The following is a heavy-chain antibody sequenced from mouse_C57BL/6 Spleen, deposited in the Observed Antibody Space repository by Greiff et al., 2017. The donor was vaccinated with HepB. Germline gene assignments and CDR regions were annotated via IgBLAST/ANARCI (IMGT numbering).Heavy chain of an antibody. D-gene: IGHD2-1*01. CDR2: ISDGGSYT. V-gene: IGHV5-4*01. CDR3: ARENGNLYYAMDY. Sequence: EVQLVESGGGLVKPGGSLKLSCAASGFTFSSYAMSWVRQTPEKRLEWVATISDGGSYTYYPDNVKGRFTISRDNAKTNLYLQMSHLKSEDTAMYYCARENGNLYYAMDYWGQGTSVTVSS. CDR1: GFTFSSYA. J-gene: IGHJ4*01.